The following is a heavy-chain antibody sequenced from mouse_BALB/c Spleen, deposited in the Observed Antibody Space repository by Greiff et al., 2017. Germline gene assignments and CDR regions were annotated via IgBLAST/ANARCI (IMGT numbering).Heavy chain of an antibody. CDR1: GFTFSSYT. V-gene: IGHV5-6-4*01. J-gene: IGHJ3*01. CDR3: ARISYDYDWFAY. Sequence: EVKLMESGGGLVKPGGSLKLSCAASGFTFSSYTMSWVRQTPEKRLEWVATISSGGSYTYYPDSVKGRFTISRDNAKNTLYLQMSSLKSEDTAMYYCARISYDYDWFAYWGQGTLVTVSA. CDR2: ISSGGSYT. D-gene: IGHD2-4*01.